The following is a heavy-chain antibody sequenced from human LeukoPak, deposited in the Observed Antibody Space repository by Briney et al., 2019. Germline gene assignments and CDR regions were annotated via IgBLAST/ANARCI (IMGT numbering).Heavy chain of an antibody. J-gene: IGHJ4*02. D-gene: IGHD2-15*01. CDR1: GFTVSDNY. V-gene: IGHV3-53*01. Sequence: GGSLRLSCAASGFTVSDNYMSWFRKAPGKGLEWLSVLDSGGTAIYADSVRGRFTISRDNSKNTLHLQMDSLTIEDSALYYCARDHVVASGAVAYWGQGTLVTVSS. CDR3: ARDHVVASGAVAY. CDR2: LDSGGTA.